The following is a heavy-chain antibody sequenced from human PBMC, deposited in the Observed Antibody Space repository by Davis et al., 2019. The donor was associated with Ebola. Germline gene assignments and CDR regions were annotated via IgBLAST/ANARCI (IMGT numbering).Heavy chain of an antibody. CDR3: ARHNDYLLPYGMDV. Sequence: SVKVSCKASGYAFTSYAISWVRQAPGQGLEWMGGIIPIFGTANYAQKFQGRVTITADKSTSTAYMELSSLRSEDTAVYYCARHNDYLLPYGMDVWGQGTTVTVSS. J-gene: IGHJ6*02. D-gene: IGHD4-11*01. V-gene: IGHV1-69*06. CDR2: IIPIFGTA. CDR1: GYAFTSYA.